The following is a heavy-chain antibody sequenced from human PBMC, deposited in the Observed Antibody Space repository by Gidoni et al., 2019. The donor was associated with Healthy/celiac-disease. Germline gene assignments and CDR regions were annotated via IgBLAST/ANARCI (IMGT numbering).Heavy chain of an antibody. Sequence: AASGFIFSSYAMSWVRQAPGKGLEWVSAISGSGGSTYYADSVKGRFTISRDNSKNTLYLQMNSLRAEDTAVYYCAKPVSSQEFDIWGQGTMVTVSS. D-gene: IGHD6-13*01. J-gene: IGHJ3*02. CDR3: AKPVSSQEFDI. CDR2: ISGSGGST. V-gene: IGHV3-23*01. CDR1: GFIFSSYA.